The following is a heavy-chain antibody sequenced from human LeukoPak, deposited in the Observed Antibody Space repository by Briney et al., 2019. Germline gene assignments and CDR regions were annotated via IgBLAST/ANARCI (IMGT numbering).Heavy chain of an antibody. D-gene: IGHD4-23*01. Sequence: RASVKVSFTASGYTFTSYGISWVRQAPGQGPEWMGWISAYNGNTNYAQNLQGRVTMTTDTTTSTAYMELRSLRSDDTAVYYCARARTVAYYSYGMDVWGQGTTVTVSS. CDR3: ARARTVAYYSYGMDV. CDR2: ISAYNGNT. V-gene: IGHV1-18*01. J-gene: IGHJ6*02. CDR1: GYTFTSYG.